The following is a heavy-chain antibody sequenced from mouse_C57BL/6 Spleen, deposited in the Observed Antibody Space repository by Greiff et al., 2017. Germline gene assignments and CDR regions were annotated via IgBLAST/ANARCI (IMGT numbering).Heavy chain of an antibody. D-gene: IGHD1-1*01. CDR3: ARPPTVSYAMDY. Sequence: VKLQQPGAELVKPGASVKLSCKASGYTFTSYWMHWVKQRPGQGLEWIGMIHPNSGSTNYNEKFKSKATLTVDKSSSTAYMQLSSLTSEDSAVYYCARPPTVSYAMDYWGQGTSVTVSS. CDR1: GYTFTSYW. CDR2: IHPNSGST. J-gene: IGHJ4*01. V-gene: IGHV1-64*01.